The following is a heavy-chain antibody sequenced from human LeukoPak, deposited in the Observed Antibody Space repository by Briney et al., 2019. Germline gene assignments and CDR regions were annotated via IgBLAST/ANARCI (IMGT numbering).Heavy chain of an antibody. CDR3: ARDRRVVPAAISHYYYYMGV. D-gene: IGHD2-2*02. Sequence: SETLSLTCTVSGGSISSYYWSWIRQPPGKGLEWIGYIYYSGSTNYNPSLKSRVTMSVDTSKNQFSLKLSSVTAADTAVYYCARDRRVVPAAISHYYYYMGVWGKGTTVTVSS. J-gene: IGHJ6*03. V-gene: IGHV4-59*12. CDR1: GGSISSYY. CDR2: IYYSGST.